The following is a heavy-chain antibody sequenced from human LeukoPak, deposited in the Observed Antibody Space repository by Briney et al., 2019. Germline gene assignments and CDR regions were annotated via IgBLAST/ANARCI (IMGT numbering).Heavy chain of an antibody. V-gene: IGHV4-59*01. D-gene: IGHD2-15*01. Sequence: SETLSLTCTVSGGTLSSYYWSWIRQPPGKGLEWIGYIYYSGSTNYNPSHKSRVTISVATSKNQCSLKLSSVTAADTAVYYCARTGSGGATSYSIWFDPWGQGTLVTVSS. CDR1: GGTLSSYY. J-gene: IGHJ5*02. CDR3: ARTGSGGATSYSIWFDP. CDR2: IYYSGST.